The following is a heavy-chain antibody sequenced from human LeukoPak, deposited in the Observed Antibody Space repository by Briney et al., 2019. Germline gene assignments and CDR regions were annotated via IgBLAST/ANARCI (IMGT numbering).Heavy chain of an antibody. J-gene: IGHJ5*02. V-gene: IGHV1-69*04. CDR3: ARLYSSSSNWFDP. D-gene: IGHD6-13*01. Sequence: SVKVSCKASGGTFSSYAISWVRQAPGQGLEWMGRIIPILGIANYAQKFQGRVTITADKSTSTAYMEPSSLRSEDTAVYYCARLYSSSSNWFDPWGQGTLVTVSS. CDR2: IIPILGIA. CDR1: GGTFSSYA.